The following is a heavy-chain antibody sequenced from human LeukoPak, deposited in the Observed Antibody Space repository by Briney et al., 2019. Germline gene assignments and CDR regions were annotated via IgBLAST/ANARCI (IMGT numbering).Heavy chain of an antibody. D-gene: IGHD6-19*01. CDR3: AKVIAVAATSY. Sequence: GGSLRLSCEVSGFHFSDYSMNWVRQAPGKGLEWVSAISGSGGSTYYADSVKGRFTISRDNSKNTLYLQMNSLRAEDTAVYYCAKVIAVAATSYWGQGTLVTVSS. V-gene: IGHV3-23*01. CDR2: ISGSGGST. J-gene: IGHJ4*02. CDR1: GFHFSDYS.